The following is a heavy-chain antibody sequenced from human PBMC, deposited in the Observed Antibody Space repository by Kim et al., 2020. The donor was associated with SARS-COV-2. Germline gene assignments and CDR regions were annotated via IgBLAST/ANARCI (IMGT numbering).Heavy chain of an antibody. D-gene: IGHD3-22*01. Sequence: GGSLRLSCAASGFIFSSYAMSWVRQAPGKGLEWVSGISGSGGTTYYADSVKGRFTVSRDNSNNTLYLQMNSLRADDTAVYYCAKDLDRRFCSWGQGAPVT. V-gene: IGHV3-23*01. J-gene: IGHJ5*02. CDR2: ISGSGGTT. CDR3: AKDLDRRFCS. CDR1: GFIFSSYA.